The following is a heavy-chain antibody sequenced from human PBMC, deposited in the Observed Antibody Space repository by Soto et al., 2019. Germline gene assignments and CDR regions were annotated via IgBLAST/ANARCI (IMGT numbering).Heavy chain of an antibody. J-gene: IGHJ6*02. D-gene: IGHD5-12*01. V-gene: IGHV1-2*02. CDR2: INPNSGGT. Sequence: ASVKVSCKASGYTFTGYYMHWVRQAPGQGLEWMGWINPNSGGTNYAQKFQGRVTMTRDTSISTAYMELGRLRSDDTAVYYCAREGYPSSDYYGMDVWGQGTTVTVSS. CDR1: GYTFTGYY. CDR3: AREGYPSSDYYGMDV.